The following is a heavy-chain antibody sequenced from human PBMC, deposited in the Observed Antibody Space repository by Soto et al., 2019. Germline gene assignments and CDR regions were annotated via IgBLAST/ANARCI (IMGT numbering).Heavy chain of an antibody. CDR3: ARLATPTIFGVVAKINWFDP. D-gene: IGHD3-3*01. CDR1: GYTFTSYY. CDR2: INPSGGST. J-gene: IGHJ5*02. Sequence: QVQLVQSGAEVKKPGASVKVSCKASGYTFTSYYMHWVRQAPGQGLEWMGIINPSGGSTSYAQKFQGRVTMTRDTSTSTVYMELSSLRSEDTAVYYCARLATPTIFGVVAKINWFDPWGQGTLVTVSS. V-gene: IGHV1-46*03.